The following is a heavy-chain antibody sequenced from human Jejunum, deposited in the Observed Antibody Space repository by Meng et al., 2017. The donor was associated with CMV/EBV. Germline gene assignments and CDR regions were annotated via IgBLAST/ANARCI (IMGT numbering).Heavy chain of an antibody. CDR3: ARSSAGHYVLDYADY. V-gene: IGHV1-69*05. J-gene: IGHJ4*02. CDR2: IIPVFGTA. CDR1: GGTFSSYA. Sequence: GGTFSSYAISWGRQAPGQGLEWMGGIIPVFGTANYAQKFQGRVTITTDESTTTAYMELSSLTSEDTAVYYCARSSAGHYVLDYADYWGQGTLVTVSS. D-gene: IGHD2-8*02.